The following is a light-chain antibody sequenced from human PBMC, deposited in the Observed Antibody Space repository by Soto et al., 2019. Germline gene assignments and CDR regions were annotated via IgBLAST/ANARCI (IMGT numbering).Light chain of an antibody. CDR1: SSNIGTNY. V-gene: IGLV1-47*01. CDR2: KNS. J-gene: IGLJ3*02. CDR3: AAWDDSLSGRV. Sequence: QSVLTQPPSASGTPGQRVTIPCSGSSSNIGTNYVYWNQQLTGTAPKLLVYKNSQRPSGVPDRFSGSKSGPSASVAISGLQSEDEADHYCAAWDDSLSGRVFGGETKVTVL.